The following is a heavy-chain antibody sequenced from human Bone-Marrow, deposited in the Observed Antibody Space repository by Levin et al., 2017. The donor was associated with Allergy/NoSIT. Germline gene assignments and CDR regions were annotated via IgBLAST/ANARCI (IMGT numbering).Heavy chain of an antibody. V-gene: IGHV3-23*01. Sequence: SCAGSGFTFSSYAMNWVRQAPGKGLEWVSTIYPSGGSTYYADSVKGRFTISRDNSKNTLSLQMNSLRADDTAVYYCARQYSSTWYIFDYWGQGTLVTVSS. CDR3: ARQYSSTWYIFDY. J-gene: IGHJ4*02. D-gene: IGHD6-13*01. CDR2: IYPSGGST. CDR1: GFTFSSYA.